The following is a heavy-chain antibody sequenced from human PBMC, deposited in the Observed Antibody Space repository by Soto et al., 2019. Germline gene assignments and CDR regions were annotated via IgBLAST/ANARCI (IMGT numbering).Heavy chain of an antibody. D-gene: IGHD2-21*01. CDR2: LSFDGSNK. J-gene: IGHJ4*02. V-gene: IGHV3-33*05. Sequence: QVQLVESGGGVVQPGRSLRLSCAASGFTFSTFGMHWVRQAPGKGLEWVAVLSFDGSNKYYADSVKGRFTISRDISKNPLYLQMSSLRAEDTAVYYCAGGDHYFGYWGLGTLVTVSS. CDR1: GFTFSTFG. CDR3: AGGDHYFGY.